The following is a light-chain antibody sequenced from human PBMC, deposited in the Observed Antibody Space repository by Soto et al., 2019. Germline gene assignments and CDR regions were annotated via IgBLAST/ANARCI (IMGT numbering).Light chain of an antibody. V-gene: IGLV2-23*02. CDR1: SSDVGSYNL. J-gene: IGLJ2*01. CDR3: CSYAGSSTPVV. CDR2: EVS. Sequence: QSALTQPASVSGSPGQSITISCTGTSSDVGSYNLVSWYQQHPGKAPKLMIYEVSKRPSGVSNRFSGSKSGNTASLTISGLQAEDEAEYYCCSYAGSSTPVVFGGGTQLTVL.